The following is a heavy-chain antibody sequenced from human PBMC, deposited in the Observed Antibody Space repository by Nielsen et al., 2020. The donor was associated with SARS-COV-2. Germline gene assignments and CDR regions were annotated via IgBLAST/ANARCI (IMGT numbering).Heavy chain of an antibody. J-gene: IGHJ4*02. CDR1: GFNFHDYT. CDR2: ISWDGSAP. Sequence: GGSLRLSCAASGFNFHDYTMYWVRRVPGKGLQWLSLISWDGSAPAYADSVKGRFTISRDNSKNSLYLQMNSLMTDDSALYYCAKLPGKYSYEGYFDYWGQGTLVTVSS. CDR3: AKLPGKYSYEGYFDY. V-gene: IGHV3-43*01. D-gene: IGHD5-18*01.